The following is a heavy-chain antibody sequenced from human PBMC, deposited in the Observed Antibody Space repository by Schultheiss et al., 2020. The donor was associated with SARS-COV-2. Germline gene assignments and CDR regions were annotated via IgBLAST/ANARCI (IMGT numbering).Heavy chain of an antibody. V-gene: IGHV4-59*12. CDR2: IYYSGST. D-gene: IGHD3-22*01. CDR3: ARDGTPYYYDSRFSEKNAFDI. J-gene: IGHJ3*02. Sequence: SETLSLTCTVSGGSISSYYWSWIRQPPGKGLEWIGYIYYSGSTNYNPSLKSRVTISVDTSKNQFSLKLSSVTAADTAVYYCARDGTPYYYDSRFSEKNAFDIWGQGTMVTVSS. CDR1: GGSISSYY.